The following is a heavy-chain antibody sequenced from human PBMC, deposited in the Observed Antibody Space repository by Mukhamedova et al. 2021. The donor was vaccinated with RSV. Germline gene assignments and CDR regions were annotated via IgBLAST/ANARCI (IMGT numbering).Heavy chain of an antibody. Sequence: QAPGQGLEWMGWINTHTGNPTYAQGFTGRFVFSLDTSVSAAYLQISTLRTDDTAVYYCARSAIDYDYYGMDVWGQGTSVTVSS. CDR3: ARSAIDYDYYGMDV. V-gene: IGHV7-4-1*02. J-gene: IGHJ6*02. CDR2: INTHTGNP. D-gene: IGHD4/OR15-4a*01.